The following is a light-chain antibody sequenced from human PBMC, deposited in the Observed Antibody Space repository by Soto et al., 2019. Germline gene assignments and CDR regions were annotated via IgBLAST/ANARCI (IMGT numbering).Light chain of an antibody. CDR3: QHRSNWPPT. V-gene: IGKV3-11*01. Sequence: EIVLTQSPATLSSSPGERATLSCRASQSVGNSLAWYQQKPGQAPRLLIFDASKRATGIPATFSGSGSGTDFTLTISSLEPADFAVYYCQHRSNWPPTFGQGTRLEIK. CDR2: DAS. CDR1: QSVGNS. J-gene: IGKJ5*01.